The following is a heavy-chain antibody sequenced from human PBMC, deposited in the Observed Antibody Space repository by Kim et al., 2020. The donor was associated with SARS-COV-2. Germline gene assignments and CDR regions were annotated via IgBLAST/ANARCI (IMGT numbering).Heavy chain of an antibody. CDR1: GYTFTGQY. D-gene: IGHD3-16*01. CDR3: ARAEEGD. CDR2: INPKTGGT. Sequence: ASVKVSCKASGYTFTGQYMHWVRQAPGQGLEWMGWINPKTGGTHYAQKSQGRVTMTRDTSITTAYMELSSLRSDDTAIYFCARAEEGDWGQGTLVTVSS. J-gene: IGHJ4*02. V-gene: IGHV1-2*02.